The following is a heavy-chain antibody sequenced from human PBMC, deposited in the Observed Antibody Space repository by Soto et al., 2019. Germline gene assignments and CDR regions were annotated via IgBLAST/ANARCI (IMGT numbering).Heavy chain of an antibody. V-gene: IGHV4-39*01. Sequence: PSETLSLTCTVSGGSISSYYWGWIRQPPGKGLEWIGSIYYSGSTYYNPSLKSRVTISVDTSKNQFSLKLSSVTAADTAVYYCARQESSSYDFDYWGQGTLVTVSS. CDR1: GGSISSYY. CDR3: ARQESSSYDFDY. D-gene: IGHD2-15*01. CDR2: IYYSGST. J-gene: IGHJ4*02.